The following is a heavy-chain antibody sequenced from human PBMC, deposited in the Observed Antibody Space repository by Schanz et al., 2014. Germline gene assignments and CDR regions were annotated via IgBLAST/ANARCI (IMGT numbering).Heavy chain of an antibody. J-gene: IGHJ4*02. CDR3: AKDLAAVGVFDY. V-gene: IGHV3-30*04. D-gene: IGHD6-13*01. CDR1: GFTFSSYA. Sequence: QVQLVDSGGGLVKPGGSLRLSCAASGFTFSSYAMHWVRQAPGKGLEWVALISYDGSSKNHADSVKGRFTISRDNSKNTLFLQMSSLRAEDTAIYYCAKDLAAVGVFDYWGQGSLVTVSP. CDR2: ISYDGSSK.